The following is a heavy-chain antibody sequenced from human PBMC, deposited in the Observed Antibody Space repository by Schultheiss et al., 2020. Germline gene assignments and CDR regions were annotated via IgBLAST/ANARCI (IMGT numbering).Heavy chain of an antibody. Sequence: ASVKVSCKASGYTFTGYYMHWVRQAPGQGLEWMGWINPNSGGTNYAQKFQGRVTMTRDTSISTAYMELSRLRSDDTAVYYCAREMTTLSRAWNFDLWGRGTLVNVSS. D-gene: IGHD3-16*01. J-gene: IGHJ2*01. V-gene: IGHV1-2*02. CDR2: INPNSGGT. CDR3: AREMTTLSRAWNFDL. CDR1: GYTFTGYY.